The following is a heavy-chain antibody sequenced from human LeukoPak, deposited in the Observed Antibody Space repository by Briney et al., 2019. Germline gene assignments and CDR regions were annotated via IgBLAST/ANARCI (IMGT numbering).Heavy chain of an antibody. V-gene: IGHV4-34*01. CDR2: INHSGST. J-gene: IGHJ6*02. CDR1: GGSFSGYY. Sequence: SETLSLTCADYGGSFSGYYWSWIRQPPGKGLEWIGEINHSGSTNYNPSLKSRVTISVDTSKNQFSLKLSSVTAADTAVYYCARSMVRGVTTYFYYGMDVWGQGTTVTVSS. D-gene: IGHD3-10*01. CDR3: ARSMVRGVTTYFYYGMDV.